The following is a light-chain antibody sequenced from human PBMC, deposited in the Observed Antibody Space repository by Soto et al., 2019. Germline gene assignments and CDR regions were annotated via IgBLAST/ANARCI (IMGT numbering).Light chain of an antibody. J-gene: IGKJ3*01. CDR3: QQANSFPRT. V-gene: IGKV1-39*01. CDR2: AAS. CDR1: QSISSY. Sequence: DIQMTQSPSSLSASVGDRVTITCRASQSISSYLNWYQQKPGKAPKLLIYAASSLQSGVPSRFNGSGSGTEFTLTISSLQPEDFATYYCQQANSFPRTFGPGTKVDIK.